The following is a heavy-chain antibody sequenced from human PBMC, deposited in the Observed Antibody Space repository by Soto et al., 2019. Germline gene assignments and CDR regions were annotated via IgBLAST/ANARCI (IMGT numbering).Heavy chain of an antibody. CDR2: ISSTTTTI. D-gene: IGHD2-8*01. V-gene: IGHV3-48*02. Sequence: LQLVESGGGLVQPGGSLRLSCAASGFAFSSFSMNWVRQAPGKGLEWISYISSTTTTIYYADSVKGRFTISRDSAENSLYLQMNSLRDEDTAVYYCTIDPLRVSLSQTYGMDVWGQGTTVTVSS. CDR3: TIDPLRVSLSQTYGMDV. J-gene: IGHJ6*02. CDR1: GFAFSSFS.